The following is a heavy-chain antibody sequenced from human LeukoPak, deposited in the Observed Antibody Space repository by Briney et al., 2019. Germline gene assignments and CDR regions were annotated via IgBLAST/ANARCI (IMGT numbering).Heavy chain of an antibody. D-gene: IGHD3-10*01. Sequence: EASVKVSCKASGYTFTSYYMHWVRQAPGQGLEWMGIINPSGGSTSYAQKFQGRVTITRDTSASTAYMELSSLRSEDTAVYYCAGDVYYGSGSYYYYYGMDVWGQGTTVTVSS. CDR2: INPSGGST. J-gene: IGHJ6*02. CDR3: AGDVYYGSGSYYYYYGMDV. CDR1: GYTFTSYY. V-gene: IGHV1-46*01.